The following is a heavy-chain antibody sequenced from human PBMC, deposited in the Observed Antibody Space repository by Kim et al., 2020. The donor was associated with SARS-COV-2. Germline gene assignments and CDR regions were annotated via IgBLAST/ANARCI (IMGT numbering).Heavy chain of an antibody. V-gene: IGHV3-48*02. J-gene: IGHJ4*02. CDR3: ARERNVVASISFDY. D-gene: IGHD5-12*01. Sequence: ADSVKGRFTISRDNAKNSLHLQMNSLRDEDTAVYYCARERNVVASISFDYWGQGTLVTVSS.